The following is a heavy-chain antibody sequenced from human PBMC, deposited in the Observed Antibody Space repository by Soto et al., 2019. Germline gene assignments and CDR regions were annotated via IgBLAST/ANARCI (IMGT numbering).Heavy chain of an antibody. V-gene: IGHV3-23*01. Sequence: EVQLLESGGGLVQPGGSLRLSCAASGFTFNAYAMTWVRQAPGKGLEWVSAIGGSGGNRYYADAVRGRFTISRDNSKDTVDLQMNSLRVEDTAVYYCARVASDYINSVDNWGHGSLVTVSS. CDR2: IGGSGGNR. J-gene: IGHJ4*01. CDR3: ARVASDYINSVDN. D-gene: IGHD4-4*01. CDR1: GFTFNAYA.